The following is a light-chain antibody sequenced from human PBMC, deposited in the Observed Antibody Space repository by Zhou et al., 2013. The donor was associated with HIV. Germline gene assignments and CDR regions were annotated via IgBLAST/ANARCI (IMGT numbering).Light chain of an antibody. CDR3: QQCNNSPYT. CDR2: ATS. J-gene: IGKJ2*01. CDR1: QGMNNY. Sequence: EIQLTQSPSFLSTSVGDRVTITCRASQGMNNYLAWYQQKPGKAPTLLIHATSTLQKGVPSRFSGSGSGTEFTLTISSLQPDDFATYYCQQCNNSPYTFGQGTKLEIK. V-gene: IGKV1-9*01.